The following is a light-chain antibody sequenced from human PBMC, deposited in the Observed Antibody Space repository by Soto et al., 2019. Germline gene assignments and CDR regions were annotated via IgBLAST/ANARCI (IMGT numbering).Light chain of an antibody. Sequence: DIQMTQSPSSLSASVGDRVTITCRASQGMSNFLAWYQQKPGEVPKLLIYGASTLQSGVPSRFSGRGSGTHFTLTISSLQPEDVATYSCQKYNSAPMWTFGQGTKVEIK. CDR1: QGMSNF. V-gene: IGKV1-27*01. CDR3: QKYNSAPMWT. J-gene: IGKJ1*01. CDR2: GAS.